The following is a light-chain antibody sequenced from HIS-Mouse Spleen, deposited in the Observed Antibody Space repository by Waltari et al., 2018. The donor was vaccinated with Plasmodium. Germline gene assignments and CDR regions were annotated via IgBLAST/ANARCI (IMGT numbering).Light chain of an antibody. CDR2: DVS. CDR1: SSYVVSYNH. Sequence: QSALTQPRSVSGSPGQSVTLPCPGTSSYVVSYNHVSQYPQHPGNPPKLMSYDVSKRPAGVPDRFSGSKSGNTASLTISGLQAEDEADYYCCSYAGSYTWVFGGGTKLTVL. V-gene: IGLV2-11*01. J-gene: IGLJ3*02. CDR3: CSYAGSYTWV.